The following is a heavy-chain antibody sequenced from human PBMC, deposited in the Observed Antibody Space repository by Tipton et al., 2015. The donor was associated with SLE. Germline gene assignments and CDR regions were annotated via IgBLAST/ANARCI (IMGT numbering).Heavy chain of an antibody. CDR1: GGSSSGYY. V-gene: IGHV4-34*01. Sequence: TLSLTCAVYGGSSSGYYWSWIRQPPGKGLEWIGEINHSGSTNYNPSLKSRVTISVDTSKNQFSLKLSSVTAADTAVYYCARGDLYWYFDLWGRGTLVTVSS. CDR3: ARGDLYWYFDL. CDR2: INHSGST. J-gene: IGHJ2*01.